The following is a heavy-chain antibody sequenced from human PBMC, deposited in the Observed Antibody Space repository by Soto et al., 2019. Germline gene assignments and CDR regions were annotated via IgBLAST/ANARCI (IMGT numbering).Heavy chain of an antibody. D-gene: IGHD6-13*01. Sequence: PGGSLRLSCAASGFTFSSYAMHWVRQAPGKGLEWVAVISYDGSNKYYADSVKGRFTISRDNSKNTLYLQMNSLRAEDTAVYYCVRYGGRAAAGTVFIKGALLDYWGQGTLVTVSS. CDR2: ISYDGSNK. CDR1: GFTFSSYA. V-gene: IGHV3-30-3*01. J-gene: IGHJ4*02. CDR3: VRYGGRAAAGTVFIKGALLDY.